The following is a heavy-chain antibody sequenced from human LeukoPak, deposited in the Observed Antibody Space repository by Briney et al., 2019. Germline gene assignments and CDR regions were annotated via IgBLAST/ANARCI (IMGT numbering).Heavy chain of an antibody. CDR1: GGSISSYY. D-gene: IGHD3-3*01. J-gene: IGHJ4*02. V-gene: IGHV4-59*01. CDR2: IYYSGST. CDR3: ARGKIFGVVPFDY. Sequence: SGTLSLTCTVSGGSISSYYWSWIRQPPGKGLEWIGYIYYSGSTNYNPSLKSRVTISVDTSKNQFSLKLSSVTAADTAVYYCARGKIFGVVPFDYWGQGTLVTVSS.